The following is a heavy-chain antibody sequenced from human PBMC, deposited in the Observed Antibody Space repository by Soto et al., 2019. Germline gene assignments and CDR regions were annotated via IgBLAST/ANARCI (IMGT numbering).Heavy chain of an antibody. V-gene: IGHV4-34*01. D-gene: IGHD6-13*01. CDR1: GGSFSGYY. CDR3: ATSRSWAYYYGMDV. CDR2: INHSGST. Sequence: PSETLSLTCAVYGGSFSGYYWSWIRQPPGKGLEWIGEINHSGSTNYNPSLKSRVTISVDTSKNQFSLKLSSVTAADTAVYYCATSRSWAYYYGMDVWGQGTTVTV. J-gene: IGHJ6*02.